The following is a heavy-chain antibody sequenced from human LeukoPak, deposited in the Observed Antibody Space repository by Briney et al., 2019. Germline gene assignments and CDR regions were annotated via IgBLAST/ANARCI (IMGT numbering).Heavy chain of an antibody. V-gene: IGHV3-23*01. D-gene: IGHD3-22*01. CDR2: ISGSGGST. CDR3: ATPLDYYDRSDSHQGGD. J-gene: IGHJ4*02. Sequence: AGGSLRLSCAASGFTFSSYAMSWVRQAPGKGLEWVSAISGSGGSTHYADSVKGRFTISRDNSKNTLYLQMNSLRAEDTAVYYCATPLDYYDRSDSHQGGDWGQGTLVTVSS. CDR1: GFTFSSYA.